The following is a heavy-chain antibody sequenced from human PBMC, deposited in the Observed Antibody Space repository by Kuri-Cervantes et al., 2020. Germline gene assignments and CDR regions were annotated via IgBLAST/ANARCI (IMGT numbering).Heavy chain of an antibody. CDR2: ISSSSSTI. CDR3: ARSQGYFDWLLPDY. J-gene: IGHJ4*02. D-gene: IGHD3-9*01. CDR1: GFTFSSYS. V-gene: IGHV3-48*01. Sequence: GESLKISCAASGFTFSSYSMNWVRQAPGKGLEWVSYISSSSSTIYYADSVKGRFTISRDNAKNSLYLQMNSLRAEDTAVYYCARSQGYFDWLLPDYWGQGTLVTVSS.